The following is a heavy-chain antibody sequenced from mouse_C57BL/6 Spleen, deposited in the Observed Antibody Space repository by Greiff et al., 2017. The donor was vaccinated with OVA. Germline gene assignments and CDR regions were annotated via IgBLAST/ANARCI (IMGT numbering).Heavy chain of an antibody. J-gene: IGHJ4*01. D-gene: IGHD2-4*01. CDR2: INPYNGDT. V-gene: IGHV1-20*01. Sequence: EVQLQQSGPELVKPGDSVKISCTASGYSFTGYFMNWVMQSHGKSLEWIGRINPYNGDTFYNQKFKGKATLTVDKSSSTAHMELRSLTSEDSAVYYCARGYDYDDYAMDYWGQGTSVTGSS. CDR1: GYSFTGYF. CDR3: ARGYDYDDYAMDY.